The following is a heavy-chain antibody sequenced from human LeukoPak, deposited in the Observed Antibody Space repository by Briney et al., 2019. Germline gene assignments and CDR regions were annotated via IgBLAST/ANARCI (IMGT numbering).Heavy chain of an antibody. V-gene: IGHV3-30*02. CDR2: IRYEGSKK. Sequence: GRSLRLSCAASGFTFNNYGMHWVRQAPGKGLEGVAFIRYEGSKKYYADSVKGRFTISTDNSKNTLYLQMNSLRAEDTAVYYCAKVPTVTTPIYYYYYMDVWGKGTTVTISS. CDR3: AKVPTVTTPIYYYYYMDV. CDR1: GFTFNNYG. J-gene: IGHJ6*03. D-gene: IGHD4-17*01.